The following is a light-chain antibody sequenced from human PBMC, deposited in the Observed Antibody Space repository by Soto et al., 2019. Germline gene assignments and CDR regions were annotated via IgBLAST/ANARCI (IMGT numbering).Light chain of an antibody. Sequence: EIVLTQSPATLPVSPGERATLSCRASQSVGSNPAWFQQKPGQAPRLLIYDASTRATGIPDRFSASGSGTDFTLTISRLEPEDFAVYYCQVFGGSLWTFGQGTKVDIK. CDR3: QVFGGSLWT. CDR2: DAS. CDR1: QSVGSN. J-gene: IGKJ1*01. V-gene: IGKV3-20*01.